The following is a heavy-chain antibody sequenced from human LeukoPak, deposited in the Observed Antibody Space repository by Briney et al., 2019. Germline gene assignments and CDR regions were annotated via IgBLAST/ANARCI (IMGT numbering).Heavy chain of an antibody. CDR1: GFTLSSYG. J-gene: IGHJ3*02. CDR3: ARDTLDYGERGDAFDI. CDR2: IWYDGSNK. Sequence: GGSLRLSCAASGFTLSSYGMHWVRQAPGKGLEWVAVIWYDGSNKYYADSVKGRFTISRDNSKNTLYLQMNSLRAEDTAVYYCARDTLDYGERGDAFDIWGQGTMVTVSS. D-gene: IGHD4-17*01. V-gene: IGHV3-33*01.